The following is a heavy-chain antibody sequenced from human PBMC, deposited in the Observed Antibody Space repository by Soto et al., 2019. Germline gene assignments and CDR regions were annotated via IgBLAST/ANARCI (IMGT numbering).Heavy chain of an antibody. CDR1: GGSISSSSYY. J-gene: IGHJ3*02. CDR2: IYYSGST. D-gene: IGHD3-10*01. CDR3: ASAPLLLWFGELSGDAFDI. V-gene: IGHV4-39*01. Sequence: QLQLQESGPGLVKPSETLSLTCTVSGGSISSSSYYWGWIRQPPGKGLEWIGSIYYSGSTYYNPSHKSRVTITVDTSKNQFSLKLSSVTAADTAVYYCASAPLLLWFGELSGDAFDIWGQGTMVTVSS.